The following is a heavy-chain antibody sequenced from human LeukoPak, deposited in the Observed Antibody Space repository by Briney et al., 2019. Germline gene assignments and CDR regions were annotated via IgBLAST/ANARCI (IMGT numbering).Heavy chain of an antibody. CDR1: GGSFSSYY. J-gene: IGHJ4*02. CDR2: IYTSGST. Sequence: SETLSLTCAVYGGSFSSYYWSWIRRPTGKGLEWIGRIYTSGSTNYNPSLKSRVTMSVDTSKNQFSLKLSSVTAADTAVYYCAREASVGYFDYWGQGTLVTVSS. V-gene: IGHV4-4*07. D-gene: IGHD1-26*01. CDR3: AREASVGYFDY.